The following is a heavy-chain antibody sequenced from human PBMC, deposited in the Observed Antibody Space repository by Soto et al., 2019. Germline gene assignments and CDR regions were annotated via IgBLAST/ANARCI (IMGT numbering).Heavy chain of an antibody. CDR2: TYYRSKWYN. CDR1: GDSVSSNSAA. V-gene: IGHV6-1*01. CDR3: ARVPGYSNPSGYFDY. D-gene: IGHD4-4*01. Sequence: SQTLSLTXAISGDSVSSNSAAWNWIRQSPSRCLEWLGRTYYRSKWYNDYAVSVKSRITINPDTPKNQFSLQLNSVTPEDTAVYYCARVPGYSNPSGYFDYWGQGTLVTVSS. J-gene: IGHJ4*02.